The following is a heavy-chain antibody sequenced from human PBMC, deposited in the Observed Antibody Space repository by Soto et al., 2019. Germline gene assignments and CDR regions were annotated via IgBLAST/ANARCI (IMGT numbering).Heavy chain of an antibody. V-gene: IGHV4-61*01. J-gene: IGHJ4*02. Sequence: PSETLSLTSTVSGGSVSSGIYYGSWIRRPPGKVLEWIGYIYYSGSTNYNPSLKSRVTISVDTSKNQFSLKLSSVTAADTAVYYCARLYRSYGSGSYYYFDYWGQGTLVTVSS. CDR1: GGSVSSGIYY. D-gene: IGHD3-10*01. CDR2: IYYSGST. CDR3: ARLYRSYGSGSYYYFDY.